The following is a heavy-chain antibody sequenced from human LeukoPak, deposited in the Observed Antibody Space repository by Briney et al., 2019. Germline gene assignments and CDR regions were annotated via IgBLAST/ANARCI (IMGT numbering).Heavy chain of an antibody. CDR1: GGSFSGYY. CDR2: INHSGST. V-gene: IGHV4-34*01. J-gene: IGHJ4*02. CDR3: ARARTFGGVIFY. D-gene: IGHD3-16*01. Sequence: SETLSLTCAVYGGSFSGYYWSWIRQPPGKGLEWIGEINHSGSTNYNPSLKSRVTITVDTSKNQFSLKLSSVTAADTAVYYCARARTFGGVIFYWGQGTLVTVSS.